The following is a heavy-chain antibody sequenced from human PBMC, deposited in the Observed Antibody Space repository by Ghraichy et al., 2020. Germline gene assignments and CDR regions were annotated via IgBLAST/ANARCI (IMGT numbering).Heavy chain of an antibody. V-gene: IGHV3-48*03. J-gene: IGHJ4*02. D-gene: IGHD2-15*01. CDR1: GFTFSGYE. Sequence: GESLNISCAASGFTFSGYEMNWVRQAPGKGLEWVSFISSSGDTIYYADSVQGRFTVSRDNAKNSLLLQMNSLRPDDTAVYYCARGWRAAAYFDYWGQGTLVTVSS. CDR3: ARGWRAAAYFDY. CDR2: ISSSGDTI.